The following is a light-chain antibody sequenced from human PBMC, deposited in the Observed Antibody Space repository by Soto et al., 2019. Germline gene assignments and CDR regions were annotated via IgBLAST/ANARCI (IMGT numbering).Light chain of an antibody. CDR3: RQRTNWPPIT. CDR1: RSISNY. J-gene: IGKJ5*01. CDR2: DAS. V-gene: IGKV3-11*01. Sequence: EIVLTQSPATLSLSPGERATLSCKASRSISNYLAWYQQKPGQAPRLLIYDASNKATDIPARFSGSGSGTDFALTISSLEHEDSAVYYCRQRTNWPPITFGRGTRLEIK.